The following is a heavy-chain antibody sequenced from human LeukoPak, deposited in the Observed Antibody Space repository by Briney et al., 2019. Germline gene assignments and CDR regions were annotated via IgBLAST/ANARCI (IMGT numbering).Heavy chain of an antibody. J-gene: IGHJ5*02. CDR2: INHSGST. CDR1: GGSFSCYY. Sequence: SETLSLTCAVYGGSFSCYYWSWIRQPPGKGLEWIGEINHSGSTNYNPSLKSRVTISVDTSKNQFSLKLSSVTAADTAVYYCASGGYVDIVATSAGGWFDPWGQGTLVTVSS. CDR3: ASGGYVDIVATSAGGWFDP. D-gene: IGHD5-12*01. V-gene: IGHV4-34*01.